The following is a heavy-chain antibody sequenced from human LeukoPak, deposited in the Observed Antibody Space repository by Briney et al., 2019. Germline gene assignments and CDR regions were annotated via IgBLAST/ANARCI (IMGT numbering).Heavy chain of an antibody. Sequence: GGSLRLSCAASGFNFRSYEMNWVRQAPGKGLEWISYISTTGATIYYADSVKGRFTISRDNSKNTLYVQMNSLRAEDTAVYYCAKGKDYYLDYWGQGTLVTVSS. V-gene: IGHV3-48*03. CDR3: AKGKDYYLDY. D-gene: IGHD3-10*01. CDR2: ISTTGATI. J-gene: IGHJ4*02. CDR1: GFNFRSYE.